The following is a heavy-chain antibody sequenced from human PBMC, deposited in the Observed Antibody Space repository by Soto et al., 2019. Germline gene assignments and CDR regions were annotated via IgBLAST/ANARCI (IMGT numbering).Heavy chain of an antibody. CDR2: ILVSDST. V-gene: IGHV3-23*01. D-gene: IGHD1-7*01. CDR1: GFICSSYD. CDR3: AKVITGTFYYFDY. J-gene: IGHJ4*02. Sequence: GGSLRLSCAASGFICSSYDMSWVRQAPGKGLEWVSTILVSDSTHYEDSVRGRFTISRDRSKNTVYLQMNSLRAEDTAVYYCAKVITGTFYYFDYWGQGTLVTVSS.